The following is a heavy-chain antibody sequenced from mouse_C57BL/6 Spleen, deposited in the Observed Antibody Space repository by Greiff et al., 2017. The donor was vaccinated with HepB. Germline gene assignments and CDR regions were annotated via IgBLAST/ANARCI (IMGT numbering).Heavy chain of an antibody. V-gene: IGHV1-81*01. D-gene: IGHD4-1*01. CDR3: AREGTGSHYYAMDY. CDR1: GYTFTSYG. CDR2: IYPRSGNT. Sequence: VQLQQSGAELARPGASVKLSCKASGYTFTSYGISWVKQRTGQGLEWIGEIYPRSGNTYYNEKFKGKATLTADKSSSTAYMELHSLTSEDSAVYFCAREGTGSHYYAMDYWGQGTSVTVSS. J-gene: IGHJ4*01.